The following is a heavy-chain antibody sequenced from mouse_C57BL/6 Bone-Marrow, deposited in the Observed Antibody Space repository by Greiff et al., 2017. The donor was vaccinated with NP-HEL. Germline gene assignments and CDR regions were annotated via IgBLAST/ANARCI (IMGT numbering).Heavy chain of an antibody. V-gene: IGHV5-17*01. J-gene: IGHJ2*01. D-gene: IGHD4-1*01. Sequence: EVKLVESGGGLVKPGGSLKLSCAASGFTFSDYGMHWVRQAPEKGLEWVAYIRSGSSTIYYADTVKGRFTISRDNAKNTLFLQMTSLRSEDTAMYYCARLTGTVYFDYWGQGTTLTVSS. CDR1: GFTFSDYG. CDR3: ARLTGTVYFDY. CDR2: IRSGSSTI.